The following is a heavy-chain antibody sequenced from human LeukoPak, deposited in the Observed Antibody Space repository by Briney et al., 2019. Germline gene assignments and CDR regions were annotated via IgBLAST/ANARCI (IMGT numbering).Heavy chain of an antibody. CDR1: GFIVSSNY. Sequence: GGSLRLSCAASGFIVSSNYMSWVRQAPGKVLEWVSVIYSGGTTYYADSVKGRFTISRDNRKNTLYLQMNSLRAEDTAVYYCARTRTYSYDSSGHYYPTHFDYWGQGTLVTVSS. J-gene: IGHJ4*02. CDR2: IYSGGTT. V-gene: IGHV3-66*01. CDR3: ARTRTYSYDSSGHYYPTHFDY. D-gene: IGHD3-22*01.